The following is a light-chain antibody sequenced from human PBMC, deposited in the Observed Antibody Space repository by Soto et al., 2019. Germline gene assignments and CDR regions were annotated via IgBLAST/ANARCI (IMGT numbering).Light chain of an antibody. Sequence: QSALTQPASVSGSPGQSITISCTGNGSDVGGYDYVSWYQQYAGKAPKLTIYNVRNRPSGVSNRFSGSKSGNTASLTISGLQPEDEADYFCSSYTNSGTVLFGGGTQLTVL. J-gene: IGLJ2*01. CDR3: SSYTNSGTVL. CDR2: NVR. V-gene: IGLV2-14*01. CDR1: GSDVGGYDY.